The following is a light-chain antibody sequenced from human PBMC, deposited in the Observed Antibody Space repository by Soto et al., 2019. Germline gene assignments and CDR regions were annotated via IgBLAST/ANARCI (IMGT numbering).Light chain of an antibody. Sequence: DIQMTQSPSSLSASVGDRVTITCRATQSIFTSLNWYQQKPGKAPKLLIYAASTLQSGVPSRFTGSGSGTGFTLTISNLQPGDFATYYCQQTYNTPRTFGQGTRLEI. CDR3: QQTYNTPRT. CDR2: AAS. CDR1: QSIFTS. J-gene: IGKJ5*01. V-gene: IGKV1-39*01.